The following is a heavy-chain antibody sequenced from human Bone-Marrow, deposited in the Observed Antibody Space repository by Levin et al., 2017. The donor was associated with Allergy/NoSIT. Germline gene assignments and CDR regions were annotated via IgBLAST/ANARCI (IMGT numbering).Heavy chain of an antibody. CDR2: IYPGDSDT. Sequence: GESLKISCRGSGYSFNSYWIGWVRQMPGKGLEWMGIIYPGDSDTWYSPSFQGQVTMSADKSINTAYLQWSTLKTSDTAIYYCAREETTMVHLKGAYVDLWGRGTLVTVSS. CDR1: GYSFNSYW. D-gene: IGHD5-18*01. J-gene: IGHJ2*01. V-gene: IGHV5-51*01. CDR3: AREETTMVHLKGAYVDL.